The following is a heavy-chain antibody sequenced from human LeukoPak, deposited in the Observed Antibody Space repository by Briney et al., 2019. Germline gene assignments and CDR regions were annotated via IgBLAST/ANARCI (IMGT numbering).Heavy chain of an antibody. CDR1: GFTFSNYW. CDR2: ISYDASNK. J-gene: IGHJ4*02. CDR3: AKSHGYSYGFDY. V-gene: IGHV3-30*18. D-gene: IGHD5-18*01. Sequence: GGSLRLSCAASGFTFSNYWMSWVRQAPGKGLEWVAVISYDASNKYYADSVKGRFTISRDNSKNTLYLQMNSLRAEDTAVYYCAKSHGYSYGFDYWGQGTLVTVSS.